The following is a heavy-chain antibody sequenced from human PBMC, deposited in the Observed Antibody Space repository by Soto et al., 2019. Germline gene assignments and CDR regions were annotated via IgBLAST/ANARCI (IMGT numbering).Heavy chain of an antibody. V-gene: IGHV3-64*01. Sequence: EVQLVESGGGLVQPGGSLRLSCAASGFTFSSYAMHWVRQAPGKGLEYVSAISSNGGSTYYANSVKGRFTISRDNSKNTLYLQMGSLRTEDMAVYYCARGGRDGSSYYFDYWGQGTLVTVSS. CDR1: GFTFSSYA. CDR3: ARGGRDGSSYYFDY. D-gene: IGHD2-15*01. J-gene: IGHJ4*02. CDR2: ISSNGGST.